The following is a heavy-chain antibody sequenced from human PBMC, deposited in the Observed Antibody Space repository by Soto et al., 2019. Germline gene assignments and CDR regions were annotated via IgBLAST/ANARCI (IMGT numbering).Heavy chain of an antibody. CDR2: IKQDGSEK. CDR1: GFTFSSYW. D-gene: IGHD3-3*01. CDR3: ASSPYDFLNWFDP. Sequence: GGSLRLSCAASGFTFSSYWMSWVRQAPGKGLEWVANIKQDGSEKYYVDSVKGRFTISRDNAKNSLYLQMNSLRAEDTAVYYCASSPYDFLNWFDPWGQGTLVTVSS. V-gene: IGHV3-7*01. J-gene: IGHJ5*02.